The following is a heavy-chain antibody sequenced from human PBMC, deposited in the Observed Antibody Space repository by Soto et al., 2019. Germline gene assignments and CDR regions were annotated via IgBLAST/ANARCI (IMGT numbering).Heavy chain of an antibody. J-gene: IGHJ4*02. CDR2: ISSSSSYT. V-gene: IGHV3-11*06. D-gene: IGHD2-2*02. CDR3: ARQGCGSTTCYSQLDY. CDR1: GFTFSDYY. Sequence: GGSLRLSCAASGFTFSDYYMSWIRQAPGKGLEWVSYISSSSSYTNYADSVKGRFTISRDNAKNSMYLQMNGLRAEDTAVYYCARQGCGSTTCYSQLDYWGQGTLVTVLL.